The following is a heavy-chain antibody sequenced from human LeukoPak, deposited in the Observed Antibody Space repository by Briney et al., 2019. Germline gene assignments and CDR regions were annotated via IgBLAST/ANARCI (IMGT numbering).Heavy chain of an antibody. CDR1: GGSISSSSNY. D-gene: IGHD4-11*01. CDR3: ARDPGLHIPPALTNWFDP. CDR2: IYYSGST. J-gene: IGHJ5*02. V-gene: IGHV4-39*07. Sequence: SETLSLTCTVSGGSISSSSNYWGWIRQPPGKGLEWIGSIYYSGSTYYNPSLKSRVTISVDTSKNQFSLKLSSVTAADTAVYYCARDPGLHIPPALTNWFDPWGQGTLVTVSS.